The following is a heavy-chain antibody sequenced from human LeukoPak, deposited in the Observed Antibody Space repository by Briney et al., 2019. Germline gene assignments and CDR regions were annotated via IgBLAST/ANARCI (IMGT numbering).Heavy chain of an antibody. Sequence: KPSETLSLTCTVSGGSISSSSYYWGWIRQPPGKGLEWIGSIYYSGSTYYNPSLKSRVTISVDTSKNQFSLKLSSVTAADTAVYYCARERGAIVATTNRAFAFDYWGQGTLVTVSS. D-gene: IGHD5-12*01. V-gene: IGHV4-39*02. J-gene: IGHJ4*02. CDR1: GGSISSSSYY. CDR3: ARERGAIVATTNRAFAFDY. CDR2: IYYSGST.